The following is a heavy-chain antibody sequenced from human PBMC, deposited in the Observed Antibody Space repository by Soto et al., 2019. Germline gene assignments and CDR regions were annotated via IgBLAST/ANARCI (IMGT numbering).Heavy chain of an antibody. Sequence: PGGFLRLSCAASGVTFISYAMNWVRQAQGKGLEWVSAISGSGGSTYYADSVKGRFTISRDSSKNTLYLQMNSLRAEDTAVYYCAKGNSWSPALVLDIWGQGTMVTVSS. V-gene: IGHV3-23*01. CDR3: AKGNSWSPALVLDI. CDR2: ISGSGGST. CDR1: GVTFISYA. J-gene: IGHJ3*02. D-gene: IGHD1-7*01.